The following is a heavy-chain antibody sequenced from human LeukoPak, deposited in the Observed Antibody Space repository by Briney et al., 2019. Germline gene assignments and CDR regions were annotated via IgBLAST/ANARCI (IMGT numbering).Heavy chain of an antibody. Sequence: ASVKVSCKASGYNFISYGISWVRQSPGQGLEWMGWISGYNGNTNYAQKLQGRVTMTTDTSTSTAYMELRSLRSDDTAVYYCARTAHGYYYYYYMDVWGKGTTVTVSS. D-gene: IGHD2-21*02. J-gene: IGHJ6*03. CDR3: ARTAHGYYYYYYMDV. V-gene: IGHV1-18*01. CDR2: ISGYNGNT. CDR1: GYNFISYG.